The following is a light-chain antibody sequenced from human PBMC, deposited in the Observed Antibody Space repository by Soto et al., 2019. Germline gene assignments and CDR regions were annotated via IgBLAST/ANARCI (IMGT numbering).Light chain of an antibody. V-gene: IGKV3-15*01. J-gene: IGKJ5*01. CDR1: QSVSSN. Sequence: EIVMTQSPATLSVSPGERATLSCRASQSVSSNLAWYQQKPGQAPRLLIYGASTRATGIPARFSGSGSGTEFTLTFSSLQSEDFAVYYCQQHNNWPPITFGQGTRLEIK. CDR2: GAS. CDR3: QQHNNWPPIT.